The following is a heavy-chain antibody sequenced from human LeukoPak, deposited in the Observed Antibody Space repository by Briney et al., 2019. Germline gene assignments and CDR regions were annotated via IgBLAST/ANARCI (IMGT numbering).Heavy chain of an antibody. D-gene: IGHD1-20*01. CDR2: ISNNGGST. J-gene: IGHJ4*02. V-gene: IGHV3-64*01. CDR3: AKDSLGITGTTGYFDY. CDR1: GFTFSYYA. Sequence: GGSLRLSCAASGFTFSYYAMHWVRQAPGKGLQYVSSISNNGGSTDYANSVKGRFTISRDNSENTLYLQMGSLRAEDMAVYYCAKDSLGITGTTGYFDYWGQGTLVTVSS.